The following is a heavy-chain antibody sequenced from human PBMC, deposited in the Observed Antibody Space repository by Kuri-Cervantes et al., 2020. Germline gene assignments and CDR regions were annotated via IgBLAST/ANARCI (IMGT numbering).Heavy chain of an antibody. D-gene: IGHD2-15*01. CDR1: GYTFTSYD. J-gene: IGHJ5*02. V-gene: IGHV1-8*01. Sequence: ASVKVSCKASGYTFTSYDINWVRQATGQGLEWMGWMNPNSGNTGYAQKFQGRVTMTTDTSTSTAYMELRSLRSDDTAVYYCARADPFLGYCSGGSCYSNWFDPWGQGTLVNRLL. CDR3: ARADPFLGYCSGGSCYSNWFDP. CDR2: MNPNSGNT.